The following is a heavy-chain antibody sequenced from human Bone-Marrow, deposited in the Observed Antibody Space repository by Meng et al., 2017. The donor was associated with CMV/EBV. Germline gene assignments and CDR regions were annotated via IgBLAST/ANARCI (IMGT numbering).Heavy chain of an antibody. Sequence: GGSLRLSCAASGFTFSSYEMNWVRQAPGKGLEWVSYISSSGSTIYYADSVKGRFTISRDNAKNSLYLQMNSLRAEDTAVYYCARDLEAYDFWSGYNYYYYGMDVWGQGTTVTVSS. CDR2: ISSSGSTI. J-gene: IGHJ6*02. CDR1: GFTFSSYE. V-gene: IGHV3-48*03. CDR3: ARDLEAYDFWSGYNYYYYGMDV. D-gene: IGHD3-3*01.